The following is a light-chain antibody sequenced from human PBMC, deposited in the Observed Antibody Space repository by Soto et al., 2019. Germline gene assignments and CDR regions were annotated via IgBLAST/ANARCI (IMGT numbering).Light chain of an antibody. CDR2: LTF. Sequence: DIVMTQSPLSLPVTPGEPASISCRSSQSLLHSDGYTYMDWYLQKPGQSPQVLIYLTFNRASGVPGRVSGRGLGKDFTLKISRVEAEDAGVYYCMQALQTPYTFGQGTKLEIK. CDR1: QSLLHSDGYTY. CDR3: MQALQTPYT. V-gene: IGKV2-28*01. J-gene: IGKJ2*01.